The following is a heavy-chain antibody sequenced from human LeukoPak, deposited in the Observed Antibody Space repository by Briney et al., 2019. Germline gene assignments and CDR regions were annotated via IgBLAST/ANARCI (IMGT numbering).Heavy chain of an antibody. Sequence: ASVKVSCKASGYTFTSYGISWVRQAPGQGLEWMGWISAYNGNTNYAQKLQGRVTITTDTSTSTAYMELRSLRSDDTAVYYCARDESDVDTAESGIDYWGQGTLVTVSS. V-gene: IGHV1-18*04. CDR1: GYTFTSYG. D-gene: IGHD5-18*01. CDR3: ARDESDVDTAESGIDY. CDR2: ISAYNGNT. J-gene: IGHJ4*02.